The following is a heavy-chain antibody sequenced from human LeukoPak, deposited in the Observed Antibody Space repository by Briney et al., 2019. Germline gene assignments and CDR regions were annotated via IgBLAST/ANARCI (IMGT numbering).Heavy chain of an antibody. D-gene: IGHD3-10*01. V-gene: IGHV3-21*01. CDR1: GFTFSSYS. Sequence: GGSLRLSCAASGFTFSSYSMDWVRQAPGKGLEWVSSISSSSSYIYYADSVKGRFTISRDNAKNSLYLQMNSLRAEDTAVYYCARGLRGVYDYWGQGTLVTVSS. J-gene: IGHJ4*02. CDR2: ISSSSSYI. CDR3: ARGLRGVYDY.